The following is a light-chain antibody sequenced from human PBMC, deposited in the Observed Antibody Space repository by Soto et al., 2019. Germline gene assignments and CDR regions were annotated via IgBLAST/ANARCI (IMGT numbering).Light chain of an antibody. J-gene: IGKJ4*01. CDR3: QQCRNWPLT. Sequence: EIVMTQSPATLSVSPGEGATLSCKASQNVYNNLAWYQQRPGHPPRLLIYDASTRPTGISARFSGSGYGTEFTLPVSSLQSEDFAVYFCQQCRNWPLTFGGGTKVEIK. V-gene: IGKV3-15*01. CDR1: QNVYNN. CDR2: DAS.